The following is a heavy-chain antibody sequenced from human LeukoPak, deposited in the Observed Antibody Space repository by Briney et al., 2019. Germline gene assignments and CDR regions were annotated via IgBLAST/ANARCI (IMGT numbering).Heavy chain of an antibody. CDR2: ISSSSSTI. D-gene: IGHD6-19*01. Sequence: PGGSLRLSCATSGFTVDSNYMSWVRQAPGKGLEWVSYISSSSSTIYYGDSVKGRFTISRDNAENSLYLQMNGLRAEDTAVYFCARNGASSGRPYHLDYWGQGTLVTVSS. CDR3: ARNGASSGRPYHLDY. CDR1: GFTVDSNY. V-gene: IGHV3-48*01. J-gene: IGHJ4*02.